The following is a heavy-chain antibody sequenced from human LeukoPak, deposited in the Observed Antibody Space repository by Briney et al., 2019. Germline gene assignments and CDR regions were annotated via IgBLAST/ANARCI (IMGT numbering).Heavy chain of an antibody. CDR1: GFSFSSYE. J-gene: IGHJ4*02. V-gene: IGHV3-48*03. CDR2: ISSRDSTI. Sequence: PGGSLRLSCAASGFSFSSYEMTWVRQAPGKGLEWVSYISSRDSTIFYADSVKGRFTISRDNAKSSLYLQMNSLRAEDTAVYYCARHGRLDYWGQGTLVTVSS. D-gene: IGHD1-26*01. CDR3: ARHGRLDY.